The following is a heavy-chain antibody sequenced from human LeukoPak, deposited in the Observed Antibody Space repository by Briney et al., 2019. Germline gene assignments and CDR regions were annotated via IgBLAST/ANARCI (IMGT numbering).Heavy chain of an antibody. CDR2: ISGNGGST. D-gene: IGHD1-26*01. CDR1: GFTFSNYA. J-gene: IGHJ1*01. CDR3: AKDPYSGSFEYFQH. V-gene: IGHV3-23*01. Sequence: PGGSLRLSCAASGFTFSNYAMNWVRQAPGKGLEWVSAISGNGGSTYYADSVKGRFTISRDDSKNTLYLQMNSLRAEDTAVYYCAKDPYSGSFEYFQHWGQGTLVTVSS.